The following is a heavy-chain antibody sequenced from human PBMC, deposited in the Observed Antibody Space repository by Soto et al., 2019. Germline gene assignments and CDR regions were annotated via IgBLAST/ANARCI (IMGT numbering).Heavy chain of an antibody. CDR1: GFTFSSFG. CDR3: EKRLDSGGWYSSVDY. Sequence: GGSLRLSCAASGFTFSSFGMNWVRQAPGKGLEWVSHISGASSTIYYADSVKGRFTISRDNAKNSLFLQMNSLRDEDTAVYYCEKRLDSGGWYSSVDYWGRGPLVTVSS. D-gene: IGHD6-13*01. V-gene: IGHV3-48*02. J-gene: IGHJ4*02. CDR2: ISGASSTI.